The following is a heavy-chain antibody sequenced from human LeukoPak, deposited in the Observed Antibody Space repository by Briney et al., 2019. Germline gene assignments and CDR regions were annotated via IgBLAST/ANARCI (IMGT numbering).Heavy chain of an antibody. V-gene: IGHV3-48*01. Sequence: GGSLRLSCAASGFTFSSYSMNWVRQAPGKGLEWVSYISSSSSTIYYADSVKGRFTISRDNSRNTLYLQMNSLRAEDTAIYYCARDTKNWGQGTLVTVSS. J-gene: IGHJ4*02. D-gene: IGHD1-1*01. CDR2: ISSSSSTI. CDR1: GFTFSSYS. CDR3: ARDTKN.